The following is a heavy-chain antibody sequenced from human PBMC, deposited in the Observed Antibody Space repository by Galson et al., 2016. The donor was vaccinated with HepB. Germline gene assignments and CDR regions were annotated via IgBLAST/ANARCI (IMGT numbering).Heavy chain of an antibody. D-gene: IGHD3/OR15-3a*01. Sequence: PALVKPTQTLTLTCSVSGISVTTFEVGVGWIRQSPGKAPEWLAIIYWDDEDRYSPSLKSRLTITRDTSKNQVVLTMINIDPEDTATYYCAHRGRTRYFDTWGQGTLVAGSS. CDR3: AHRGRTRYFDT. CDR1: GISVTTFEVG. V-gene: IGHV2-5*02. J-gene: IGHJ4*02. CDR2: IYWDDED.